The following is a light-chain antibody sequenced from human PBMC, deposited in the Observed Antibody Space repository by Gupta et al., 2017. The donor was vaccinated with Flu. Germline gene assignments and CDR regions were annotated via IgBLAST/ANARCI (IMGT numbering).Light chain of an antibody. V-gene: IGLV2-14*03. CDR3: SAYSGCIVL. J-gene: IGLJ2*01. Sequence: QPALTQPASVSGSPGQSITISCTGSSDDIGAPNSVSWYQQHPAKTPQLIIFEVNNRPSAVSTRFSVSKSGIAAALTISELQAEDDGQYDCSAYSGCIVLFGGGTQVTVL. CDR2: EVN. CDR1: SDDIGAPNS.